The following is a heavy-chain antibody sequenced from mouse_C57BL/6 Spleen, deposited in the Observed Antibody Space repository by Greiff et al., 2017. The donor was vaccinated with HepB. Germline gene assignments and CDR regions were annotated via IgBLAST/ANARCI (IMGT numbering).Heavy chain of an antibody. CDR3: ARLRSSLYYFDY. CDR2: IRNKANGYTT. Sequence: EVHLVESGGGLVQPGGSLSLSCAASGFTFTDYYMSWVRQPPGKALEWLGFIRNKANGYTTEYSASVKGRFTISRDNSQSILYLQMNALRAEDSATYYCARLRSSLYYFDYWGQGTTLTVSS. J-gene: IGHJ2*01. CDR1: GFTFTDYY. D-gene: IGHD1-1*01. V-gene: IGHV7-3*01.